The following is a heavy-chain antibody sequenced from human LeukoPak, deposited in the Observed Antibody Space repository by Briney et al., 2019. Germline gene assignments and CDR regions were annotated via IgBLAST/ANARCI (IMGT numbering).Heavy chain of an antibody. CDR2: ISYDGSNK. V-gene: IGHV3-30-3*01. J-gene: IGHJ2*01. Sequence: GGSLRLSCAASGFTFSSYAMHWVRQAPGKGLEWVAVISYDGSNKYYADSVKGRFTISRDNAKNSLYLQMNSLRAGDTAVYYCARRGYPYWYFDLWGRGTLVTVSS. D-gene: IGHD5-18*01. CDR1: GFTFSSYA. CDR3: ARRGYPYWYFDL.